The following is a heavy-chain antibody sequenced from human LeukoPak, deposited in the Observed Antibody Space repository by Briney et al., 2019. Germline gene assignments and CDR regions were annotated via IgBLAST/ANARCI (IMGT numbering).Heavy chain of an antibody. CDR2: FSGSGDST. Sequence: GGSLRLSCAASGFTFSNYAMSWVRQAPGKGLEWVSAFSGSGDSTYYADSVKGRFTISRDSSMETLYLQMNSLRAEDTATYFCAKRLSFGVAIGDFDYWGQGTLVTVSS. D-gene: IGHD3-3*01. CDR3: AKRLSFGVAIGDFDY. CDR1: GFTFSNYA. J-gene: IGHJ4*02. V-gene: IGHV3-23*01.